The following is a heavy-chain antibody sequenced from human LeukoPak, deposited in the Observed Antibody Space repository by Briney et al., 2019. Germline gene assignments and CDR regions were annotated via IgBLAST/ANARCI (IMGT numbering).Heavy chain of an antibody. V-gene: IGHV3-48*03. D-gene: IGHD2-2*01. Sequence: GGSLRLSCAASGFTFSNYEMNWVRQAPGKGLEWVSYISKSGRIIYYADSVKGRFIISRDDAKNSVYLQMNSLRAEDTAHYYCARELVEPAAMEFDPWGQGTLVTASS. J-gene: IGHJ5*02. CDR2: ISKSGRII. CDR3: ARELVEPAAMEFDP. CDR1: GFTFSNYE.